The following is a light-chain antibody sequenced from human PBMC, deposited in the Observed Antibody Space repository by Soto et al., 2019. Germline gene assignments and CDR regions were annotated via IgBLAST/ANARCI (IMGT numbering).Light chain of an antibody. CDR3: QQYGSSPRYT. J-gene: IGKJ2*01. CDR1: QSVSNNY. CDR2: GAS. Sequence: EVVLTQSPGTLSLSPGERATLSCRASQSVSNNYLACYQHRPGQAHRLLIYGASNRATGIPDRFSGSGSGRVFTLTISSREPEDFAVSYFQQYGSSPRYTFGQGTKLEIK. V-gene: IGKV3-20*01.